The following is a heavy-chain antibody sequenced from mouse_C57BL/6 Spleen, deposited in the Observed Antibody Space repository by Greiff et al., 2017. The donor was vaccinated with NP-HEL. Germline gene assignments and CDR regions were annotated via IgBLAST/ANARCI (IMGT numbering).Heavy chain of an antibody. CDR3: TRRDSSGYEEDY. V-gene: IGHV1-15*01. CDR2: IDPETGGT. Sequence: VQLVESGAELVRPGASVTLSCKASGYTFTDYEMHWVKQTPVHGLEWIGAIDPETGGTAYNQKFKGKAILTADKSSSTAYMELRSLTSEDSAVYYCTRRDSSGYEEDYWGQGTTLTVSS. J-gene: IGHJ2*01. CDR1: GYTFTDYE. D-gene: IGHD3-2*02.